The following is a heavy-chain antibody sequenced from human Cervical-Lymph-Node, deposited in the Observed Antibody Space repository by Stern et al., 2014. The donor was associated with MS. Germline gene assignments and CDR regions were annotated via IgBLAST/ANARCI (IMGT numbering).Heavy chain of an antibody. J-gene: IGHJ4*02. D-gene: IGHD5-24*01. CDR2: AWYDGSTA. Sequence: VQLVESGGGVVQPGTSLRLSCAASGFTFSSYGMQWVRQAPGKGLERVALAWYDGSTAYYTNSVKGRFTISRDNSKNTLSLQMNSLTAEDTAVYYCARGHIPYAYNYLFDYWGQGTLVTVSS. V-gene: IGHV3-33*01. CDR1: GFTFSSYG. CDR3: ARGHIPYAYNYLFDY.